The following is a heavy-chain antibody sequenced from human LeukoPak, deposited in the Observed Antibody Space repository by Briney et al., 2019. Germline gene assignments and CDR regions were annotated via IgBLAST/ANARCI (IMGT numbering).Heavy chain of an antibody. CDR3: ARGGYISY. D-gene: IGHD5-24*01. J-gene: IGHJ4*02. V-gene: IGHV3-48*03. CDR2: INSGGSTI. Sequence: GGSLRVSCAASGFTFSSYEMNWVRQAPGKGLEWVSYINSGGSTIYYADSVKGRFTISRDNAENSLYLQMNSLRAEDTAVYYCARGGYISYWGQGTLVTVSS. CDR1: GFTFSSYE.